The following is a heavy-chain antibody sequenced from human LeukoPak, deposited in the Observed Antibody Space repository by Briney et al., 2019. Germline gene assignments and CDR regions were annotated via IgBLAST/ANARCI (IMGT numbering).Heavy chain of an antibody. V-gene: IGHV4-30-4*08. J-gene: IGHJ4*02. Sequence: SQTLSLTCTVSGGSISSGDYYWSWIRQPPGKGLEWIGYIYYSGSTYYNPSLKSRVTISVDTSKNQFSLKLSSVTAADTAVYYCARSPSPITIFGVVIMGYFDYWGQGTLVTVSS. CDR2: IYYSGST. CDR1: GGSISSGDYY. D-gene: IGHD3-3*01. CDR3: ARSPSPITIFGVVIMGYFDY.